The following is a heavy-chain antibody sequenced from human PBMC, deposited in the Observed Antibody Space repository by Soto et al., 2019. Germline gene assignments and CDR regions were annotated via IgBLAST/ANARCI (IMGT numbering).Heavy chain of an antibody. J-gene: IGHJ3*02. Sequence: SETLSLTCTVSGGSISSYYWSWIRQPPGKGLEWIGYIYYSGSTNYNPSLKSRVTISVDTSKNQFSLKLSSVTAADTALYYCARHPIYCSGGSCYDRRDAFDIWGQGTMVTVSS. CDR2: IYYSGST. V-gene: IGHV4-59*08. CDR3: ARHPIYCSGGSCYDRRDAFDI. CDR1: GGSISSYY. D-gene: IGHD2-15*01.